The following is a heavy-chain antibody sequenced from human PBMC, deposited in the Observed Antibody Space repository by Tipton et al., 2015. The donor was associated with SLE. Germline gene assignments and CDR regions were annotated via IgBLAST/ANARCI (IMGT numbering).Heavy chain of an antibody. Sequence: TLSLTCTVSGGSISSSIYYWGWIRQPPGKGLEWIGSIYYSGGTYYNPSLKSRVTISVDTSKNQFSLKLSSVTAADTAVYYCARGWGYDSLYYYYGMDVWGQGTTVTVSS. CDR3: ARGWGYDSLYYYYGMDV. D-gene: IGHD5-12*01. CDR1: GGSISSSIYY. CDR2: IYYSGGT. J-gene: IGHJ6*02. V-gene: IGHV4-39*07.